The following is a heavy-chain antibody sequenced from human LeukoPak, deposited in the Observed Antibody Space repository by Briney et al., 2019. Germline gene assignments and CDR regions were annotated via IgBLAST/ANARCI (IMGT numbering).Heavy chain of an antibody. D-gene: IGHD6-13*01. J-gene: IGHJ5*02. CDR2: IWYDGSYK. CDR3: ARDTLIAAPKTGTVTRIGRFDP. Sequence: GGSLRLSCAVSGFTFSNYGMHWVRQAPGRGLEWVAVIWYDGSYKSYADSVKGRFTISRDNSKNTLFLQMNSLRADDTAVYYCARDTLIAAPKTGTVTRIGRFDPWGQGTLVTVSS. CDR1: GFTFSNYG. V-gene: IGHV3-33*01.